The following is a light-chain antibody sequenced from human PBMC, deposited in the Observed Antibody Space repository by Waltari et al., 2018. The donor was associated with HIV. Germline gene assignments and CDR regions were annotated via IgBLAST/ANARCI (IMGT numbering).Light chain of an antibody. CDR2: GAS. Sequence: EVVMTQSPSPLLESPGKTANLSCRASRSVGSSLAWYHQQPGRGPRLLIYGASSRASDVPPTFSGSGAGTDFSLSISSLRSDDLGIYYCQQYNTWPLTFGRGTTVEIK. V-gene: IGKV3-15*01. CDR3: QQYNTWPLT. J-gene: IGKJ1*01. CDR1: RSVGSS.